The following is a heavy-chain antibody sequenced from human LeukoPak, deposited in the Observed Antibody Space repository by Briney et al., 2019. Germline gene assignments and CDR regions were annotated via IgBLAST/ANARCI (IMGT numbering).Heavy chain of an antibody. J-gene: IGHJ4*02. CDR2: MYYSGNS. V-gene: IGHV4-61*08. CDR3: ARSQSQSGSYRYYFTY. CDR1: GVSVGSAGYY. Sequence: NPSETLSLTCSVSGVSVGSAGYYWTWIRQPPGKGLEWIGYMYYSGNSNYNPFLKSRATMSLDPSKNRFYLKLSSVTAADTAVYYCARSQSQSGSYRYYFTYWGQGTLVTVSS. D-gene: IGHD1-26*01.